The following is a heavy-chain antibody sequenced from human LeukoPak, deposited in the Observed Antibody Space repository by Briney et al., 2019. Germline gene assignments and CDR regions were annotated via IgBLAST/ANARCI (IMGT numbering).Heavy chain of an antibody. D-gene: IGHD4-23*01. CDR2: IYHSGST. CDR3: ARHDCGGNSEVY. J-gene: IGHJ4*02. V-gene: IGHV4-38-2*01. Sequence: TSETLSLTCGVSGHSISSGYYWGWIRQPPGKGLEWIGSIYHSGSTYYNPSLKSRVTISVDTFKNQFSLKLSSVTAADTAVYYCARHDCGGNSEVYWGQGTLVTVSS. CDR1: GHSISSGYY.